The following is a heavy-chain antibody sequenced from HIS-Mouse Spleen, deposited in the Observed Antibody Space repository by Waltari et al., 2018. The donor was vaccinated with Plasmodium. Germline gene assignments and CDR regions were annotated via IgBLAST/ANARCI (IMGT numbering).Heavy chain of an antibody. CDR2: IKQDDSEK. CDR3: ASSWYWYFDL. V-gene: IGHV3-7*01. J-gene: IGHJ2*01. CDR1: GFTFSSYW. D-gene: IGHD6-13*01. Sequence: EVQLVESGGGVVQPGGSLRLSCAASGFTFSSYWMSWVRQAPGKVLEWGAKIKQDDSEKDYVDSVKGRFTISRDNAKNSLYLQMNSLRAEDTAVYYCASSWYWYFDLWGRGTLVTVSS.